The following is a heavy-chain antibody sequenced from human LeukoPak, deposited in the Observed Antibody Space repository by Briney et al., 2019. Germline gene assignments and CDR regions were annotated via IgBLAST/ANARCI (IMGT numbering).Heavy chain of an antibody. D-gene: IGHD1-26*01. CDR3: ARRKWGRGYYFDY. CDR2: VYYSGST. Sequence: SETLSLTCAVSGYSISSGYYWGWIRQPPGKGLEWIGSVYYSGSTYYIPSLKSRVSISIDTSKKQFSLKLNSVTAADTAVYYCARRKWGRGYYFDYWGQGTLVTVSS. CDR1: GYSISSGYY. J-gene: IGHJ4*02. V-gene: IGHV4-38-2*01.